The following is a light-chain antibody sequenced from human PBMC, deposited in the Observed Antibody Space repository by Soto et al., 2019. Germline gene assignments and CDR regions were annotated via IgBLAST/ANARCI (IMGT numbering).Light chain of an antibody. CDR2: GSS. V-gene: IGKV3-20*01. J-gene: IGKJ1*01. Sequence: EIVLTQSPGTLSLSPGERATLSCRASQSVSNNYLAWYQQKPGHAPSLLICGSSNSATSIPGRFSGSGAGTDFTLTISRLEAEDFAVYYWQQDGSSGTFGQGTKVDI. CDR1: QSVSNNY. CDR3: QQDGSSGT.